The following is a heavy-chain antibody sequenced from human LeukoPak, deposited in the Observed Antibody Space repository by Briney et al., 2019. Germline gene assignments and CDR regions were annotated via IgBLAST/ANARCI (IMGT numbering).Heavy chain of an antibody. J-gene: IGHJ4*02. V-gene: IGHV4/OR15-8*01. CDR2: IHHDGRI. CDR1: GGSIGSTNW. D-gene: IGHD3-16*02. Sequence: PSETLSLTCDVSGGSIGSTNWWNWVRQPPGKGLEWIGEIHHDGRINYNPSLKSRVTLSVDKSKNQFSLRLNSVTAADTAMYYCARSHDHLWGNYPDYWGQGTLVTVSS. CDR3: ARSHDHLWGNYPDY.